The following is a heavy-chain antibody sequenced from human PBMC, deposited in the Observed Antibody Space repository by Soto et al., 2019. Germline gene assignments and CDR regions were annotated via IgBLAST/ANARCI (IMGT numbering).Heavy chain of an antibody. CDR1: GFTFSSYA. CDR3: AREEGRIAVAGTFFDY. D-gene: IGHD6-19*01. Sequence: GGSLRLSCAASGFTFSSYAMHWVRQAPGKGLEWVAVISYDGSNKYYADSVKGRFTISRDNSKNTLYLQMNSLRAEDTAVYYCAREEGRIAVAGTFFDYWGQGTLVTVSS. J-gene: IGHJ4*02. V-gene: IGHV3-30-3*01. CDR2: ISYDGSNK.